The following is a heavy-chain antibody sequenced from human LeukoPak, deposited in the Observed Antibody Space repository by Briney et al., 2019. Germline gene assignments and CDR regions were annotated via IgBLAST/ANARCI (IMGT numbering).Heavy chain of an antibody. CDR2: IDPSDSYT. CDR1: GYRFITYW. D-gene: IGHD6-13*01. V-gene: IGHV5-10-1*01. J-gene: IGHJ4*02. CDR3: ARDILAGYSSSWYGDFDY. Sequence: GESLKISCKVSGYRFITYWISWVRQMPGKGLEWMGRIDPSDSYTNYSPSFQGHVTISADKSISTAYLQWSSLKASDTAMYYCARDILAGYSSSWYGDFDYWGQGTLVTVSS.